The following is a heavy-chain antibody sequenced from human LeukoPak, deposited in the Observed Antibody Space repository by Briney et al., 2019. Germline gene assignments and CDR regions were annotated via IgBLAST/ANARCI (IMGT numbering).Heavy chain of an antibody. V-gene: IGHV4-39*01. D-gene: IGHD3-3*01. Sequence: PSETLSLTCTVSGGSISSSSYYWGWIRQPPGKGLEWIGSIYYSGSTYYNPSLKSRVTISVDMSENQFSLKLSSVSAADTAVYYCARNNLEWLYTRWGQGTMATVSS. CDR1: GGSISSSSYY. CDR3: ARNNLEWLYTR. CDR2: IYYSGST. J-gene: IGHJ3*01.